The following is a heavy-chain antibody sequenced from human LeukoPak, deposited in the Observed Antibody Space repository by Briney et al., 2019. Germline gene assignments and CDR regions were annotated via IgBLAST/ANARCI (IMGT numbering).Heavy chain of an antibody. J-gene: IGHJ5*02. CDR3: ARGGLGYCSSTSCYRAWFDP. D-gene: IGHD2-2*01. CDR2: INPNSGGT. CDR1: GYTFTGYY. Sequence: ASVKVSCKASGYTFTGYYMHWVRQAPGQGLEWMGWINPNSGGTNYAQKFQGRVTMTRDTSISTAYMELSRLRSDDTAVYYCARGGLGYCSSTSCYRAWFDPWGQGTLVTDSS. V-gene: IGHV1-2*02.